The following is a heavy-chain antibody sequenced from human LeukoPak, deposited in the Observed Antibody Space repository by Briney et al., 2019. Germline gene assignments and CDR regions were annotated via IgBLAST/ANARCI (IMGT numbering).Heavy chain of an antibody. CDR3: ARDWEYSSSSVY. Sequence: GGSLRLSCAASGFTFSTYWMSWVRQAPGKGLEWVAKIKQDGSEKYYVDSVKGRFTISRDNAKNSLYLQMNSLRAEDTAVYYCARDWEYSSSSVYWGQGTLVTVSS. D-gene: IGHD6-6*01. V-gene: IGHV3-7*04. J-gene: IGHJ4*02. CDR1: GFTFSTYW. CDR2: IKQDGSEK.